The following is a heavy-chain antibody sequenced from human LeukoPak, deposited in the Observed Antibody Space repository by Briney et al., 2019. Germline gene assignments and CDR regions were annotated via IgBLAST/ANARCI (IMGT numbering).Heavy chain of an antibody. CDR3: ARPCGGDCSHPYFDC. J-gene: IGHJ4*02. CDR2: INPHSSGT. V-gene: IGHV1-2*02. CDR1: GYTFTGYY. Sequence: ASVKVSCKASGYTFTGYYMHWVRQAPGQGLEWMGWINPHSSGTNYAQKFQGRVTMTRDTSISTAYMELSRLRSDDTAVYYCARPCGGDCSHPYFDCWGQGTLVTVSS. D-gene: IGHD2-21*01.